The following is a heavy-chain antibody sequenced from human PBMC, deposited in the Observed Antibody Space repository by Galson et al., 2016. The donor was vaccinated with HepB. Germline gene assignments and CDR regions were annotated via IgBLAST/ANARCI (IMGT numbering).Heavy chain of an antibody. CDR2: ISFDGSNN. D-gene: IGHD3-16*02. Sequence: SLRLSCAASGFTFSSYAMHWVRQAPGKGLEWVAVISFDGSNNYYADSVKGRFTISRDNSKNTPYLQMNSLRAEDTAVYYCARDDDYVWGTYRYTRTVPQYYFDYWGQGTLVTVSS. CDR1: GFTFSSYA. V-gene: IGHV3-30-3*01. J-gene: IGHJ4*02. CDR3: ARDDDYVWGTYRYTRTVPQYYFDY.